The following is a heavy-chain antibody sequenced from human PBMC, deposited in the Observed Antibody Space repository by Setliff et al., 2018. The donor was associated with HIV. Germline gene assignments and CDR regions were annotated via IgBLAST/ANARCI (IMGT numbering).Heavy chain of an antibody. Sequence: SETLSLTCTVSGDSIITYYWTWIRQPPGKGLEWIGYIHHSGSSDYTPSLRSRVTMSVDTSKNQFSLKLTSVTAADTAVYYCAREGYYDRADAFDIWGQGTMVTVS. V-gene: IGHV4-4*08. CDR3: AREGYYDRADAFDI. D-gene: IGHD3-22*01. CDR2: IHHSGSS. CDR1: GDSIITYY. J-gene: IGHJ3*02.